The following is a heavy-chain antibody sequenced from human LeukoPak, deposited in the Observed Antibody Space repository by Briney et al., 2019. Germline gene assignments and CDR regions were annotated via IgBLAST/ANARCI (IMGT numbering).Heavy chain of an antibody. J-gene: IGHJ4*02. D-gene: IGHD1-1*01. Sequence: PGGSLRLSCAASGFTVSSNYMSWVRQAPGEGLEWVAVIFRGDNTYYADSVKGRFTISRDNFKNTVYLQMNGLRGEDTGIYYCMKEALGTTIYYWGQGTLVTVSS. V-gene: IGHV3-66*01. CDR3: MKEALGTTIYY. CDR2: IFRGDNT. CDR1: GFTVSSNY.